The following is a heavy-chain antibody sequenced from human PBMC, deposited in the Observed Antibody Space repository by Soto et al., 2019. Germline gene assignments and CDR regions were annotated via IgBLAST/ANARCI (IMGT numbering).Heavy chain of an antibody. CDR2: IIPMLDSA. CDR3: AKTYDYDSGGKIYFYYAMDV. Sequence: QVQLVQSGAEVKKPGSSVKVSCKASGDTFDNFAITWVRQAPGQGLEWMGGIIPMLDSATYAEKFQDRVTMTADESTSEAYMEVSRLRSEDTVMYYCAKTYDYDSGGKIYFYYAMDVWGQGTTVTVSS. CDR1: GDTFDNFA. J-gene: IGHJ6*02. D-gene: IGHD3-22*01. V-gene: IGHV1-69*12.